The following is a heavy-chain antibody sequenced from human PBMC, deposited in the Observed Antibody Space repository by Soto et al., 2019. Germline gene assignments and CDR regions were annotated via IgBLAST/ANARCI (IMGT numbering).Heavy chain of an antibody. CDR3: AADSGSYYGVYYYGMDV. J-gene: IGHJ6*02. CDR1: GFTFTSSA. Sequence: SVKVSCKASGFTFTSSAVQWVRQARGQRLEWIGWIVVGSGNTNYAQKFQERVTITRDMSTSTAYMELSSLRSEDTAVYYCAADSGSYYGVYYYGMDVWGQGTTVTVSS. CDR2: IVVGSGNT. D-gene: IGHD1-26*01. V-gene: IGHV1-58*01.